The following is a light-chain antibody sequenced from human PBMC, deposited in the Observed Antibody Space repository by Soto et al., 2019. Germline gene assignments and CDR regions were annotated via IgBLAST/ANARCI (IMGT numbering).Light chain of an antibody. CDR3: QQYNNWPLT. CDR2: GAS. J-gene: IGKJ4*01. Sequence: EIVMTQSPGTLSVSPGERATLSCRASQSVNNNLAWYQQKPGQAPRLLIYGASNRATGIPARFSGTGSGTEFTLTISSLQSEDFAIYYCQQYNNWPLTFGGGTKVEIK. V-gene: IGKV3D-15*01. CDR1: QSVNNN.